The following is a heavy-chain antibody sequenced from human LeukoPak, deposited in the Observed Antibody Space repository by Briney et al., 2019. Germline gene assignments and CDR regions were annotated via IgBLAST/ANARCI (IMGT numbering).Heavy chain of an antibody. CDR2: ISTDGSNE. J-gene: IGHJ4*02. V-gene: IGHV3-30*18. CDR1: GPTFTDFG. Sequence: PGGSLRLSCAASGPTFTDFGMHWVRQAPGKGLEWVAVISTDGSNEYYADSVKGRFTISRDNSKNTVYLQMSSLRVEDTALYYCAKGANQDVWGSFRPPDDFWGQGTLVTVSS. D-gene: IGHD3-16*02. CDR3: AKGANQDVWGSFRPPDDF.